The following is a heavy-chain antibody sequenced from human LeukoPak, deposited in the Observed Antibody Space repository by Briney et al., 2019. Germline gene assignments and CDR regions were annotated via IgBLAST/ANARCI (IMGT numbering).Heavy chain of an antibody. V-gene: IGHV3-66*02. J-gene: IGHJ6*02. D-gene: IGHD2-15*01. Sequence: PGGSLRLSCAASGFTVSSNYMSWVRQAPGKGLEWVSVIYSGGSTYYADSVKGRFTISRDNSKNTLYLQMNSLRAEGTAVYYCARGGGAYCSGGSCSPRYYYGMDVWGQGTTVTVSS. CDR3: ARGGGAYCSGGSCSPRYYYGMDV. CDR2: IYSGGST. CDR1: GFTVSSNY.